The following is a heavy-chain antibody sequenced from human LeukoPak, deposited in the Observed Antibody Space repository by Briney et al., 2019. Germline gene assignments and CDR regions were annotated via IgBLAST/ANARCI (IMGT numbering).Heavy chain of an antibody. CDR3: ARGSGGNSFDP. J-gene: IGHJ5*02. CDR1: GGSISRTTYF. CDR2: VYYRGST. D-gene: IGHD6-19*01. Sequence: PSETLSLTCSVSGGSISRTTYFWGWIRQSPEKGLEWIASVYYRGSTDYNPPLKSRVSKSIDTSKTHFSLKMSLATAADTALYYCARGSGGNSFDPWGQGTLVTVSS. V-gene: IGHV4-39*02.